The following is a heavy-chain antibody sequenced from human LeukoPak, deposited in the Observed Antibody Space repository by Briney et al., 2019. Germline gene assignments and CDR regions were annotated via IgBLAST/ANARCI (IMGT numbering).Heavy chain of an antibody. CDR1: GYTLTELS. V-gene: IGHV1-24*01. CDR2: FEPEDGET. J-gene: IGHJ4*02. Sequence: ASVKVSCKVSGYTLTELSMHCVRQAPGKGLEWMGGFEPEDGETIYAQKFQGRVTMTEDTSTDTAYMELSSLRSEDTAVYYCATAPPHYYDSSGYYHPFDYWGQGTLVTVSS. CDR3: ATAPPHYYDSSGYYHPFDY. D-gene: IGHD3-22*01.